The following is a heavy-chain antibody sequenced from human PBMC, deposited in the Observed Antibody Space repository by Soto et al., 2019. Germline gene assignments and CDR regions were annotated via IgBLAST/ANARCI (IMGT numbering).Heavy chain of an antibody. V-gene: IGHV1-2*02. CDR3: ARESSRIEYSSPYYYYYGMDV. J-gene: IGHJ6*02. Sequence: GASVKVSCKASGYTFTGYYMHWVRQAPGQGLEWMGWINPNSGGTNYAQKFQGRVTMTRDTSISTAYMELSRLRSDDTAVYYCARESSRIEYSSPYYYYYGMDVWGQGTTVTVSS. CDR2: INPNSGGT. CDR1: GYTFTGYY. D-gene: IGHD6-6*01.